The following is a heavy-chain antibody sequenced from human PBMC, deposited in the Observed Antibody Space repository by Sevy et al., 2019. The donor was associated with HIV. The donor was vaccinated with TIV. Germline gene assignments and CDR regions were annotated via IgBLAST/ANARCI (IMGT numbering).Heavy chain of an antibody. J-gene: IGHJ4*02. Sequence: SETLSRTCSVSGGSISSYFWTWVRQSPGKGLEWIGNIYFTGNTDYSPSLKSRVTLSLDTSKSQFSLTLKSVTAADTAIYFCARDSTTRPRVIDYWGQGTLVTVSS. V-gene: IGHV4-59*01. CDR1: GGSISSYF. CDR3: ARDSTTRPRVIDY. CDR2: IYFTGNT. D-gene: IGHD1-1*01.